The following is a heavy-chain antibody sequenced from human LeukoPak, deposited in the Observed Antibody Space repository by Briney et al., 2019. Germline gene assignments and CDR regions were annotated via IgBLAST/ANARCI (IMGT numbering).Heavy chain of an antibody. J-gene: IGHJ4*02. CDR2: IWYDGSNK. CDR3: AKGLTRRYLDY. D-gene: IGHD3-9*01. V-gene: IGHV3-33*06. CDR1: GFTFTSYG. Sequence: PGRSLRLPCEPSGFTFTSYGMHLVRQAPGKGLEWVAVIWYDGSNKYYRDSIKGRFTISRDNSKNTLYLQMNSLRAEDTAVYYCAKGLTRRYLDYWGQGTLVSVSS.